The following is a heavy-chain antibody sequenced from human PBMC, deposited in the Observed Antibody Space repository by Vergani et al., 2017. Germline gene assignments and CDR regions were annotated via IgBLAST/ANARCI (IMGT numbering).Heavy chain of an antibody. J-gene: IGHJ5*02. Sequence: QMQLVQSGPEVKKPGTSVKVSCKAAGFTFTSSAMQWVRQARGQRLEGIGWIVVGSGNTNYAQKFQERVTITRDMSTSTAYMELSSLSSEDTAVYYWAAYDFWSGYPEPAWFDPWGQGTLVTVSS. D-gene: IGHD3-3*01. CDR1: GFTFTSSA. CDR3: AAYDFWSGYPEPAWFDP. V-gene: IGHV1-58*02. CDR2: IVVGSGNT.